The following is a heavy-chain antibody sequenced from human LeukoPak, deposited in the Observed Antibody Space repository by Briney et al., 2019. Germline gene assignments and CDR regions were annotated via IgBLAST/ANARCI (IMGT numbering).Heavy chain of an antibody. CDR3: AKSYSGWYGYYSDY. D-gene: IGHD6-19*01. J-gene: IGHJ4*02. V-gene: IGHV3-23*01. Sequence: PGGSLRLSCAASGFTFSSYAMSWVRQAPGKGLEWVSAISGSGGSTYYADSVKGRFTISRDNSKNTLYLQMNSLRAEDTAVYYCAKSYSGWYGYYSDYWGQGTLVTVSS. CDR2: ISGSGGST. CDR1: GFTFSSYA.